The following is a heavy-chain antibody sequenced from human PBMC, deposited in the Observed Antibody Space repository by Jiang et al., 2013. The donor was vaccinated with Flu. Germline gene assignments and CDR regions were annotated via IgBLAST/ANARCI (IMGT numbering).Heavy chain of an antibody. CDR3: ARDWYSGYDDVWLFDY. CDR1: GGSVSSGSYY. V-gene: IGHV4-61*01. Sequence: GPGLVKPSETLSLTCTVSGGSVSSGSYYWSWIRQPPGKGLEWIGYIYYSGSTNYNPSLKSRVTISVDTSKNQFSLKLSSVTAADTAVYYCARDWYSGYDDVWLFDYWGQGTLVTVSS. CDR2: IYYSGST. D-gene: IGHD5-12*01. J-gene: IGHJ4*02.